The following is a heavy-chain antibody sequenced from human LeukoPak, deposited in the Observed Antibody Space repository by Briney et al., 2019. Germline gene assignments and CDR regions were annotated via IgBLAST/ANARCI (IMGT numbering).Heavy chain of an antibody. V-gene: IGHV3-7*04. CDR3: ARYRGSGCFDP. D-gene: IGHD2-15*01. CDR2: IKEDGSER. J-gene: IGHJ5*02. CDR1: GFIFSSYW. Sequence: PGGSLRLSCAASGFIFSSYWMSWVRQGPGKGLAWVASIKEDGSERYYVDSVKGRFTISRDNAQNSLYLQMNSLRAEDTAVYYCARYRGSGCFDPWGQGTLVTVSS.